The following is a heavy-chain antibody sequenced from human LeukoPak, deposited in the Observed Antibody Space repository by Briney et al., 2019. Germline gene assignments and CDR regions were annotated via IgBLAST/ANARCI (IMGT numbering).Heavy chain of an antibody. CDR2: TRNKANSYTT. CDR3: ARVVGDYGDYLDY. D-gene: IGHD4-17*01. V-gene: IGHV3-72*01. CDR1: GFTFSDHY. J-gene: IGHJ4*02. Sequence: QPGGSLRLSCAASGFTFSDHYMDWVRQAPGKGLEWVGRTRNKANSYTTEYAASVKSRFTISRDDSKNSLYLQMNSLKTEDTAVYYCARVVGDYGDYLDYWGQGTLVTVSS.